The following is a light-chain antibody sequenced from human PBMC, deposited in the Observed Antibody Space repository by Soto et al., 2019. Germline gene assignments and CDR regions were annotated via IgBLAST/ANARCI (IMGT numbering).Light chain of an antibody. J-gene: IGKJ1*01. CDR3: QQYDTSPRT. CDR1: QSVSSNY. CDR2: GAS. V-gene: IGKV3-20*01. Sequence: EVMLTQSPGTLSLSPGERATLSCRASQSVSSNYSAWYQQKSGQAPRLLIYGASNRATGLPGRFSGNGSGTDFTITIRRLEREDFAVYYCQQYDTSPRTFGQGNKVEFK.